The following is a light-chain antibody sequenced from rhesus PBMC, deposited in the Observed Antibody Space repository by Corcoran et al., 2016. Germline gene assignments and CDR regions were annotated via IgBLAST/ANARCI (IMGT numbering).Light chain of an antibody. CDR3: HQESNWPLT. V-gene: IGKV3-35*01. CDR2: DAS. Sequence: EIVLTQSPATLSLSPGERATLSCRASQNVKYNLAWYHHKPGRAPRPLIYDASNRATGIPDRFSGSGSGAVFTLTISSLEAEDLGIDYCHQESNWPLTFGGGTKVEIK. J-gene: IGKJ4*01. CDR1: QNVKYN.